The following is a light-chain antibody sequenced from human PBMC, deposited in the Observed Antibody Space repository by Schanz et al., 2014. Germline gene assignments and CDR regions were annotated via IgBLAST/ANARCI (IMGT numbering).Light chain of an antibody. Sequence: EIQMTQSPSSLSASVGDRVTITCQASEVINNRLNWYQQRPGKAPELLIYDARNLQTGVPSRFSGSGSGTDFTLTISSLQPEDDATEYCQQYEIHRTFGGGTKGEIK. CDR2: DAR. CDR1: EVINNR. V-gene: IGKV1-33*01. J-gene: IGKJ4*01. CDR3: QQYEIHRT.